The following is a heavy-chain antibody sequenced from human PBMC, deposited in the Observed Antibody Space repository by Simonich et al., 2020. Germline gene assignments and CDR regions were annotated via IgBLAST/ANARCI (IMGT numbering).Heavy chain of an antibody. Sequence: QVQLVQSGAEVKKPGASVKVSCKASGYTFTGYYMHWVRQAPGHGLEWMGWINPNSGGTNYAQKFQGRVTMTRDTSISTAYMELSRLRADDTAVYYCARRLTNYYYYYMDVWGKGTTVTVSS. D-gene: IGHD4-17*01. V-gene: IGHV1-2*02. J-gene: IGHJ6*03. CDR2: INPNSGGT. CDR1: GYTFTGYY. CDR3: ARRLTNYYYYYMDV.